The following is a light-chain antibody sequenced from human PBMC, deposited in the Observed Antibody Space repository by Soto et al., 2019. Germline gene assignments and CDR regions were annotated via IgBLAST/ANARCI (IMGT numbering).Light chain of an antibody. Sequence: GGNFVNWYRQLPGEAPKLLVHTTSQRPSGVPARFSGSKSGPSASLAISGLQSEDEGDSFCAVWDDSLHGYVFATGTKVTVL. CDR3: AVWDDSLHGYV. CDR2: TTS. J-gene: IGLJ1*01. V-gene: IGLV1-44*01. CDR1: GGNF.